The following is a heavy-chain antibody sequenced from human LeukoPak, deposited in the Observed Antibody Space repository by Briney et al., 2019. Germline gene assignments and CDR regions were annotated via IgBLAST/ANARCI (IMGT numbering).Heavy chain of an antibody. CDR3: AGDAGNIAAADHYYYGMDV. J-gene: IGHJ6*02. CDR1: GFTFSSYD. Sequence: GGSLRLSCAASGFTFSSYDMHWVRQATGKGLEWVSAIGTAGDTYYPGSVKGRFTISRENAKNSLYLQMNSLRAEDTAVYYCAGDAGNIAAADHYYYGMDVWGQGTTVTVSS. V-gene: IGHV3-13*01. D-gene: IGHD6-13*01. CDR2: IGTAGDT.